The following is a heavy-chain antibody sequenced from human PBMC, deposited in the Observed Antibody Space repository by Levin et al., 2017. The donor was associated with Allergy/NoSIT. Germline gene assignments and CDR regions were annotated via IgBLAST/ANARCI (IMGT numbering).Heavy chain of an antibody. V-gene: IGHV3-33*01. J-gene: IGHJ3*02. Sequence: AGGSLRLSCAASGFIFSSYGMHWVRQAPGKGLEWVAVIWYDGGNKYYADSVKGRFTISRDNSKNVVYLEMNSVRAEDTAVYFCAREGELSALDIWGQGTLVTVSS. CDR2: IWYDGGNK. CDR3: AREGELSALDI. D-gene: IGHD3-10*01. CDR1: GFIFSSYG.